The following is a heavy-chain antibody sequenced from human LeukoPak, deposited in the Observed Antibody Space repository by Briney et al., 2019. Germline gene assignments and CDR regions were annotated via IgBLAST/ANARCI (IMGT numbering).Heavy chain of an antibody. CDR2: IKEDGSET. CDR3: ARNPWFGEGMGMDV. V-gene: IGHV3-7*01. D-gene: IGHD3-10*01. Sequence: PGGSLRLSCGASGFTFSSYWMSWVRQAPGKGLEWVANIKEDGSETHYEDSVKGRFTIPRDNAKYSLYVQMNSLRAEDTAVYYCARNPWFGEGMGMDVWGQGTTVTVSS. CDR1: GFTFSSYW. J-gene: IGHJ6*02.